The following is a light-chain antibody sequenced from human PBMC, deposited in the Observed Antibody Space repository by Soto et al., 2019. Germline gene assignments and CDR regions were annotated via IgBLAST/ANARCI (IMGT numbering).Light chain of an antibody. CDR1: SSDVGDYNY. J-gene: IGLJ1*01. V-gene: IGLV2-8*01. Sequence: QSVLTQPPSASGAPGQSVTISCPGTSSDVGDYNYVSWYQQHPGKAPKLMIYEVIKRPSGVPDRFSGSKSGNTASLTVSWLQAEDEADYYCTSYSVRNTYVFGTGTKVTVL. CDR3: TSYSVRNTYV. CDR2: EVI.